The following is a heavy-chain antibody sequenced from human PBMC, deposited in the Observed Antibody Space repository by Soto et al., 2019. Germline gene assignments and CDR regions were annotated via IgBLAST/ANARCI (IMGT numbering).Heavy chain of an antibody. V-gene: IGHV1-8*01. CDR3: ARIQEEYYYYGMDV. D-gene: IGHD5-18*01. CDR2: MNPNSGNT. J-gene: IGHJ6*02. Sequence: ASVKVSCKASGYTFTSYDINWVRQATGQGLEWMGWMNPNSGNTGYAQKFQGRVTMTRNTSISTAYMELSSLRSEDTAVYYCARIQEEYYYYGMDVWGQGTTVTVSS. CDR1: GYTFTSYD.